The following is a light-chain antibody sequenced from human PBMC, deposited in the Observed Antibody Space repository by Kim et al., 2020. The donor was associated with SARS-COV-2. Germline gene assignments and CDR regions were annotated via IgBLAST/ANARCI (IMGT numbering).Light chain of an antibody. Sequence: ASVGHRVTMTCRASQSISLWLAWYQQKPGKAPKLLIYESATLASGVPSRLSGSASGTEFTLTSSSLQPDDFAIYYCHQYYTYPWTFGRGTKVDIK. CDR2: ESA. CDR3: HQYYTYPWT. V-gene: IGKV1-5*03. CDR1: QSISLW. J-gene: IGKJ1*01.